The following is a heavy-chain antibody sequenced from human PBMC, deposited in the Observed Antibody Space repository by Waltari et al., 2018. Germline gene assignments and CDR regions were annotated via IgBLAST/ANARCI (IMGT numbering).Heavy chain of an antibody. CDR3: ARVHSLGQYDSNGQESNFDH. CDR2: MSGGGIKT. D-gene: IGHD3-16*01. V-gene: IGHV3-23*01. Sequence: EVQLLESGGGLVQPGGSLRLSCLASGFTFSNYAMTWVRKGPGKGVEWVSSMSGGGIKTYYADSVKGRFTISRDNSKNTLYLQMNSLRAEDTAVYSCARVHSLGQYDSNGQESNFDHWGQGALVTVSS. J-gene: IGHJ4*02. CDR1: GFTFSNYA.